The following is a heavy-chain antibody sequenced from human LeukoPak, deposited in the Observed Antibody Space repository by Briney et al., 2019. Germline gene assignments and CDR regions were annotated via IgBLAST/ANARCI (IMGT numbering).Heavy chain of an antibody. CDR2: IYYSGST. D-gene: IGHD3-10*01. V-gene: IGHV4-30-4*01. J-gene: IGHJ4*02. CDR1: GGSISSGDYY. CDR3: ARGKLNYYGSGSYYYPEYYFDY. Sequence: PSQTLSLTCTVSGGSISSGDYYWSWIRQPPGKGLEWIGYIYYSGSTYYNPSLKSRATISVDTSKNQFSLKLSSVTAADTAVYYCARGKLNYYGSGSYYYPEYYFDYWGQGTLVTVSS.